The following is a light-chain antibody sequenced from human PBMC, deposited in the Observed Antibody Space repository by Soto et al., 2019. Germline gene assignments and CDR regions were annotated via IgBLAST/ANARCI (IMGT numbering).Light chain of an antibody. J-gene: IGKJ2*01. V-gene: IGKV4-1*01. Sequence: DIVMTQSPDSLAVSLGERATINCKSSQSILYSSNNKNYLAWYQQKSGQPPKLLISWASTRESGVPDRFSGSGSGTDFTLTISSLQAADVAVYYCQQYFGTPYTFGQGTKLEIK. CDR3: QQYFGTPYT. CDR2: WAS. CDR1: QSILYSSNNKNY.